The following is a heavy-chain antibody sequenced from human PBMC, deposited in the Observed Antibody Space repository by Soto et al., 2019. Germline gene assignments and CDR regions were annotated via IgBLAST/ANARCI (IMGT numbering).Heavy chain of an antibody. D-gene: IGHD6-19*01. Sequence: QAQLVESWGGVVQPGRSLRLSCAASGFTFSSYGMHWVRQAPGKGLAWGAVISYDGSNKYYADSVKGRFTISRDNSKDTLYMQMNSLRAEDTAVYYCAKDRYSSGWYRKYYYYGMDVWGQGTTVTVS. CDR1: GFTFSSYG. J-gene: IGHJ6*02. CDR3: AKDRYSSGWYRKYYYYGMDV. V-gene: IGHV3-30*18. CDR2: ISYDGSNK.